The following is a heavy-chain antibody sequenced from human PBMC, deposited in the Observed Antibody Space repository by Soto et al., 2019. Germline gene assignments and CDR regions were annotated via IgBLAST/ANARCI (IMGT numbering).Heavy chain of an antibody. CDR2: IYYSGST. Sequence: SLTLSLTCTVPGGTICSYYWSWIRKQPGKGLEWIGNIYYSGSTNYNPSLKSRVTISVDTSKNQFSLKLSSVAAADTAVYYCARHSPRDVQRTYYDYIWGSYRVLDYWGQGTLVTVSS. D-gene: IGHD3-16*01. CDR1: GGTICSYY. J-gene: IGHJ4*02. V-gene: IGHV4-59*08. CDR3: ARHSPRDVQRTYYDYIWGSYRVLDY.